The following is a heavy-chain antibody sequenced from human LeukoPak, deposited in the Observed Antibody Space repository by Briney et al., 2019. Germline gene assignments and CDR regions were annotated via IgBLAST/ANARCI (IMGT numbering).Heavy chain of an antibody. CDR1: GGSISSSNW. D-gene: IGHD3-10*01. CDR3: ARVSPITMVLGDYAQYGMDV. V-gene: IGHV4-4*02. Sequence: SETLSLTCAVSGGSISSSNWWSWVRQPPGKGLEWIGEIYHSGSTNYNPSLKSRVTISVDKSKNQFSLKLSSVTAADTAVYYCARVSPITMVLGDYAQYGMDVWGKGTTVTVSS. J-gene: IGHJ6*04. CDR2: IYHSGST.